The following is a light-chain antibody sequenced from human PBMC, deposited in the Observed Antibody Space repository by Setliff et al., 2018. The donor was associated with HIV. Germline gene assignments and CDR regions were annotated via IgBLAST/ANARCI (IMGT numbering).Light chain of an antibody. Sequence: SASGAPGQRVTISCSGSSSNVGDNAVSWYQQLPGTAPKLLIYSTYLRPSGVPARFSGSKSGTSASLAISGLQSEDEADYYCASWDDSLNGYVFGTGTKVTVL. J-gene: IGLJ1*01. V-gene: IGLV1-44*01. CDR3: ASWDDSLNGYV. CDR2: STY. CDR1: SSNVGDNA.